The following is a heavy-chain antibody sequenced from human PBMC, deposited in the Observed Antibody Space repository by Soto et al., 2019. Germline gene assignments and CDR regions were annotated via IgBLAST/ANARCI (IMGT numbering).Heavy chain of an antibody. D-gene: IGHD3-22*01. Sequence: ESGGGVVRPGGSLRLSCAASGFTFDDYGMSWVRQAPGKGLEWVSGINWNGGSTGYADSVKGRFTISRDNAKNSLYLQMNSLRAEDTALYYCARGDYDSSGYYEPFDYWGQGTLVTVSS. V-gene: IGHV3-20*04. CDR1: GFTFDDYG. CDR3: ARGDYDSSGYYEPFDY. J-gene: IGHJ4*02. CDR2: INWNGGST.